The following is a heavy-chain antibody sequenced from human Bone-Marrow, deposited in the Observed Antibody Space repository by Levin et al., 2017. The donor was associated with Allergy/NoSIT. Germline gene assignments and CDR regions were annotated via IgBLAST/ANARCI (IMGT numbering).Heavy chain of an antibody. Sequence: LSLTCAASGFIFSGYEMNWVRQTPGKGLEWISYISDSGSTIHYADSVKGRFIISRDNANQSLYLQMDSLRADDTAIYYSARLYGHYYAYMDVWGKGTMVTVSS. D-gene: IGHD4-17*01. CDR3: ARLYGHYYAYMDV. J-gene: IGHJ6*03. CDR1: GFIFSGYE. CDR2: ISDSGSTI. V-gene: IGHV3-48*03.